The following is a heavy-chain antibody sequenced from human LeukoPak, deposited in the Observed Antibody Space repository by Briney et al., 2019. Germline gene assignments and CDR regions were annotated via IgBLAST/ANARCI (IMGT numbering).Heavy chain of an antibody. Sequence: PGRSLRLSCAASGFTFSSYGMHWVRQAPGKGLEWVALIWYDGSNKYYGDSVKGRFTISRDNSKNTVYLQMNSLRVEDTAVYYCARATESSGWSRGQGTPVTISS. CDR2: IWYDGSNK. CDR1: GFTFSSYG. CDR3: ARATESSGWS. D-gene: IGHD6-19*01. V-gene: IGHV3-33*01. J-gene: IGHJ4*02.